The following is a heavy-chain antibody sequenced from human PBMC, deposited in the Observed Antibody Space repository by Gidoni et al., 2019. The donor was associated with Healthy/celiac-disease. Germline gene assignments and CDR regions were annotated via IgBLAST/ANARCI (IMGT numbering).Heavy chain of an antibody. V-gene: IGHV3-13*05. CDR3: ARGNRDSSGSHYMDV. Sequence: EVQLVESGGGLVQPGGSLRLSCAASGFTFSSYDMHWVSQATGKGLEWVSAIGTAGDPYYPGSVKGRFTISRENAKNSLYLQMNSLRAGDTAVYYCARGNRDSSGSHYMDVWGKGTTVTVSS. D-gene: IGHD3-22*01. J-gene: IGHJ6*03. CDR1: GFTFSSYD. CDR2: IGTAGDP.